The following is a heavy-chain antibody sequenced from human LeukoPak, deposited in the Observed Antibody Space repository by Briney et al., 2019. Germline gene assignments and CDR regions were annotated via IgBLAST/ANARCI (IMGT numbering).Heavy chain of an antibody. CDR2: MSGSGGST. CDR1: GFTFTTYW. D-gene: IGHD3-22*01. CDR3: TTGRFVNYDSSGYYTNDAFDI. J-gene: IGHJ3*02. V-gene: IGHV3-23*01. Sequence: PGGSLRLSCAASGFTFTTYWMSWVRQAPGKGLEWGSTMSGSGGSTYYADSVKGRFTISRDNSKNTLYLQMNSLKTEDTAVYYCTTGRFVNYDSSGYYTNDAFDIWGQGTMVTVSS.